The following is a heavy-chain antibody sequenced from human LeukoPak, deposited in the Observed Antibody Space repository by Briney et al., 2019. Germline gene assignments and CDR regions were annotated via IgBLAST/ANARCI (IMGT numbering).Heavy chain of an antibody. J-gene: IGHJ6*02. CDR1: GVSFSGYY. V-gene: IGHV4-34*01. D-gene: IGHD3-3*01. CDR3: ARVHRLRFLEWTGGSYYYGMDV. CDR2: INHSGST. Sequence: SETLSLTCAVYGVSFSGYYWSWIRQPPGKGLEWIGEINHSGSTNYNPSLKSRVTISVDTSKNQFSLKLSSVTAADTAVYYCARVHRLRFLEWTGGSYYYGMDVWGQGTTVTVSS.